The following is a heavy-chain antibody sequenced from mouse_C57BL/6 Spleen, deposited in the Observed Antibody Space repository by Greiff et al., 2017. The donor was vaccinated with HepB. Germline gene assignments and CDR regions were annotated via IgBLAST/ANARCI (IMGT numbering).Heavy chain of an antibody. CDR3: ARFGYWYFDV. J-gene: IGHJ1*03. CDR2: INPNNGGT. V-gene: IGHV1-22*01. Sequence: EVQRVESGPELVKPGASVKMSCKASGYTFTDYNMHWVKQSHGKSLEWIGYINPNNGGTSYNQKFKGKATLTVNKSSSTAYMELRSLTSEDSAVYYCARFGYWYFDVWGTGTTVTVSS. CDR1: GYTFTDYN.